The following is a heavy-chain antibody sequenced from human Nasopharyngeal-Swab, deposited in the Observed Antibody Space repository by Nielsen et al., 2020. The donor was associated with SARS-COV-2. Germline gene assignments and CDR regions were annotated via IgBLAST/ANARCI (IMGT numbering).Heavy chain of an antibody. J-gene: IGHJ4*02. D-gene: IGHD3-3*01. V-gene: IGHV4-59*13. Sequence: PGKGLEWIGYIYYSGRTNYNPSLKSRVTISVDTSKNQFSLKLSSVTAADTAVYYCARGGRGIFGVVTNFDYWGQGTLVTVSS. CDR3: ARGGRGIFGVVTNFDY. CDR2: IYYSGRT.